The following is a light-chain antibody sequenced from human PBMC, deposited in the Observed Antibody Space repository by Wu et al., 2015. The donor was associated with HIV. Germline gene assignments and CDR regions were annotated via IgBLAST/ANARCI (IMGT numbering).Light chain of an antibody. V-gene: IGKV3-20*01. CDR2: SAS. CDR1: QSVAITGD. CDR3: QQYADTSPT. J-gene: IGKJ5*01. Sequence: EVVLTQSPVTLSVSPGETATFSCRTSQSVAITGDDYVAWYQQKPGQAPKLLIYSASNRATGIPDRFVGRGSGTESTLTIAKVEPDDFALYHCQQYADTSPTFGQGTRL.